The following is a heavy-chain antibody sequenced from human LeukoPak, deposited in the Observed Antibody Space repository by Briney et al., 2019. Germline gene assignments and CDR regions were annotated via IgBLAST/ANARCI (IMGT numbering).Heavy chain of an antibody. J-gene: IGHJ4*02. CDR2: INHSGST. D-gene: IGHD5/OR15-5a*01. V-gene: IGHV4-34*01. CDR1: GGPFSGYY. CDR3: ARVRPRQCQFDY. Sequence: PSETLSLTCAVYGGPFSGYYWSWIRQPPGKGLEWIGGINHSGSTNYNPSLKSRVTISVDTSKNQFSLKLSSVTAADTAVYYCARVRPRQCQFDYWGQGTLVTVST.